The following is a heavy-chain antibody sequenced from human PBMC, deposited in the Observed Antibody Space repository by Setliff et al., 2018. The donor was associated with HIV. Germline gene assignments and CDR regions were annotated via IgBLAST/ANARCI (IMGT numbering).Heavy chain of an antibody. CDR2: IHLSDT. J-gene: IGHJ6*02. CDR1: GGSMRSNIYY. D-gene: IGHD6-19*01. CDR3: ARSSMAGFDYSYAMDV. V-gene: IGHV4-39*07. Sequence: SETLSLTCSVSGGSMRSNIYYWGWIRLSPTKGLEWIGSIHLSDTYYNPSLKSRVTISVDTSKDQFSLKLTSLTAADTAVYYCARSSMAGFDYSYAMDVWGQGSTVTVSS.